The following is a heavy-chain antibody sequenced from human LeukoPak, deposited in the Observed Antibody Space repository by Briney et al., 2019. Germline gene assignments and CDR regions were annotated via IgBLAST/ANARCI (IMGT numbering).Heavy chain of an antibody. Sequence: HPGGSLRLSCAASGLTFSKSWLHWVRQAPGKGLVWVSRINDDGSSRSYADSVRGRFTISKDNAKNTLYLQMNSLRAEDTAAYFCARVSGLGKNEYLHLWGQGTLVTVSS. CDR2: INDDGSSR. CDR1: GLTFSKSW. V-gene: IGHV3-74*01. D-gene: IGHD3-10*01. CDR3: ARVSGLGKNEYLHL. J-gene: IGHJ1*01.